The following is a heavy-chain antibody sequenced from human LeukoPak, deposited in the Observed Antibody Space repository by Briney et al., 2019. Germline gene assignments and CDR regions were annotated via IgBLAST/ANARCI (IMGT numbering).Heavy chain of an antibody. CDR3: ARAASRWLVRWGYFDY. CDR1: GGSISSYY. D-gene: IGHD6-19*01. V-gene: IGHV4-4*07. Sequence: SETLSLTCTASGGSISSYYWSWIRQPAGKGLEWIGRIYTSGSTNYNPSLKSRVTMSVDTSKNQFSLKLSSVTAADTAVYYCARAASRWLVRWGYFDYWGQGTLVTVSS. CDR2: IYTSGST. J-gene: IGHJ4*02.